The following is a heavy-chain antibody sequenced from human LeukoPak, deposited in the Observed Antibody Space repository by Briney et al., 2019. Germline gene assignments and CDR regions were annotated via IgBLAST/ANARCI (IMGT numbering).Heavy chain of an antibody. D-gene: IGHD6-19*01. CDR2: IWYDGSNK. CDR1: GFTFSSYG. J-gene: IGHJ3*02. Sequence: GGSLRLSCAASGFTFSSYGMHWVRQAPGKGLEWVAVIWYDGSNKYHADSVKGRFTISRDNSKNTLYLQMNSLRAEDTAVYYCASGLGSGWYPAFDIWAKGQWSPSLQ. V-gene: IGHV3-33*01. CDR3: ASGLGSGWYPAFDI.